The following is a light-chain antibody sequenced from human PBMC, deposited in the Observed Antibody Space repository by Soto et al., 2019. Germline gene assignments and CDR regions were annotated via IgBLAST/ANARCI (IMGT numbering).Light chain of an antibody. V-gene: IGLV1-44*01. CDR2: SNN. CDR1: ISNIGSNT. CDR3: AAWDDSLNGYV. Sequence: QSVLTQPPSASGTPGQRVTISCSGSISNIGSNTVNWYQQLPGTAPKLLIYSNNQRPSRVPDRFSGSKSGTSASLAISGLQSEDEADYFCAAWDDSLNGYVFGTGTKVTVL. J-gene: IGLJ1*01.